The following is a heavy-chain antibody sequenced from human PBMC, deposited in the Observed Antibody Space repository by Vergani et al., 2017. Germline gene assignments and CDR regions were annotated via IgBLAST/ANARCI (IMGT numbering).Heavy chain of an antibody. V-gene: IGHV3-23*04. Sequence: VQLVESGGGVVQPGGSLRLSCEASGFTFSTYVMHWVRQAPGEGLEWVSGISGSGGFTYYADSVKGRFTISRDNSKNTMFLQMNNLRAEDTAVYYCAKDNVPGYYDSSGYCDYWGQGTLVTVSS. CDR3: AKDNVPGYYDSSGYCDY. CDR1: GFTFSTYV. J-gene: IGHJ4*02. D-gene: IGHD3-22*01. CDR2: ISGSGGFT.